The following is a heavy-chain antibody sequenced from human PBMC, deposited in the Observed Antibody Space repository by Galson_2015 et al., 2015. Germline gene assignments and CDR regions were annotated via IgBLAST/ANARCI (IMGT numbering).Heavy chain of an antibody. CDR3: AKDAGGTLWFGEPPPRLYYGMDV. V-gene: IGHV3-23*01. CDR1: GFTFSSYA. CDR2: ISGSGGST. J-gene: IGHJ6*02. Sequence: SLRLSCAASGFTFSSYAMSWVRQAPGKGLEWVSAISGSGGSTYYADSVKGRFTISRDNSKNTLYLQMNSLRAEDTAVYYCAKDAGGTLWFGEPPPRLYYGMDVWGQGTTVTVSS. D-gene: IGHD3-10*01.